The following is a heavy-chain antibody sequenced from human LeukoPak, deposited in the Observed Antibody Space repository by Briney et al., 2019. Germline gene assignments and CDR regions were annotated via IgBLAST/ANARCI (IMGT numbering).Heavy chain of an antibody. V-gene: IGHV3-7*01. CDR1: EFTFSSYW. CDR3: ARITWEVLGFGYYFDY. Sequence: GGSLRLSCVASEFTFSSYWMSWVRRAPGKGLEWVANIKQGGSERYYVDSVRGRFTISRDNARNSLYLQMNRLRVEDTAVYYCARITWEVLGFGYYFDYWGQGTLVTVSS. CDR2: IKQGGSER. J-gene: IGHJ4*02. D-gene: IGHD1-26*01.